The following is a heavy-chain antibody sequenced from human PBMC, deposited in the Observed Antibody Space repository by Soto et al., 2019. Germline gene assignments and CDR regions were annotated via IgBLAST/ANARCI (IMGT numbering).Heavy chain of an antibody. Sequence: QVQLVESGGGVVQPGRSLRLSCAASGFTFSSYGMHWVRQAPGKGLEWVAVISYDGSNKYYADSVKGQFTISRDNSKNTLYLQMNSLRAEDTAVYYCAKDRGSRGGFDYWGQGTLVTVSS. CDR1: GFTFSSYG. J-gene: IGHJ4*02. V-gene: IGHV3-30*18. D-gene: IGHD3-10*01. CDR3: AKDRGSRGGFDY. CDR2: ISYDGSNK.